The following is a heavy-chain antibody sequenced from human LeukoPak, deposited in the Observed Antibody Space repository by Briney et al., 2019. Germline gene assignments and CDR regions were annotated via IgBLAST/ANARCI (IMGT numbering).Heavy chain of an antibody. D-gene: IGHD2-21*02. V-gene: IGHV4-30-4*01. Sequence: PSETLSLTCTVSGGSISSGDYYWSWIRQPPGKGLEWIGYIYYSGSTYYNPSLKSRVTISVDTSKNQFSLKLSSVTAADTAVYYCARVPNCGGDCYSERSSPDAFDIWGQGTMVTVSS. CDR3: ARVPNCGGDCYSERSSPDAFDI. J-gene: IGHJ3*02. CDR1: GGSISSGDYY. CDR2: IYYSGST.